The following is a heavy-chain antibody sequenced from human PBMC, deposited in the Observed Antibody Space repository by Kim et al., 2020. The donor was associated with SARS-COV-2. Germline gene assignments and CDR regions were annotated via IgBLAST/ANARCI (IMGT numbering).Heavy chain of an antibody. D-gene: IGHD5-18*01. J-gene: IGHJ6*02. V-gene: IGHV3-30*18. CDR3: AKDVSKGYSYGWNYYYYGRDV. CDR1: GFTVSSFG. Sequence: GGSLRLSCAASGFTVSSFGIHWVRQAPGKGPEWVAVTSYVGSKQNYADSVKGRFPISRDNSKNTLYLQMNSLRAEDTSVYYCAKDVSKGYSYGWNYYYYGRDVWGQGTTVTVSS. CDR2: TSYVGSKQ.